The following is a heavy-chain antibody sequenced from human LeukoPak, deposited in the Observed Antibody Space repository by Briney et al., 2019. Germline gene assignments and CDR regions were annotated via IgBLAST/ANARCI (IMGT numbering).Heavy chain of an antibody. J-gene: IGHJ5*02. CDR1: GGSISSGSYY. V-gene: IGHV4-61*02. CDR2: IYASGST. Sequence: SQTLSLTCTVSGGSISSGSYYWGWIRQPAGKGLEWIGRIYASGSTNYNPSLKSRVTIPIDTSKNQFSLKLSSVTAADTAVYYCARVLWFGTNWFDPWGQGTLVTVSS. D-gene: IGHD3-10*01. CDR3: ARVLWFGTNWFDP.